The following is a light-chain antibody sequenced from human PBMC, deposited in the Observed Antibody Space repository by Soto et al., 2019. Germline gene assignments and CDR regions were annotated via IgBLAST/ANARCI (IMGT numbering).Light chain of an antibody. V-gene: IGKV3-20*01. Sequence: ELVLTQSPGTLSLSPGERATLSCRASQIFSSNFLAWYQQKPGQAPRLLIYGASSRATGIPDRFSGSGSGTDFTLTISRLEPEDFAVYYCQHYANSLWAFGQGTKVEIK. CDR1: QIFSSNF. J-gene: IGKJ1*01. CDR2: GAS. CDR3: QHYANSLWA.